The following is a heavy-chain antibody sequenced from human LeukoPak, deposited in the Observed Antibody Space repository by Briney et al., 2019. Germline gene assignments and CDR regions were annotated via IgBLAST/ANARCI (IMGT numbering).Heavy chain of an antibody. Sequence: AGGSLRLSCAASGFTFSSYGMHWVRQAPGKGREWVAFIRYDGSNKYYADSVKGRFTISSDNSKNTLSLQLNGLRAEDTAVYYCARSFWASYRAYYMDVWGKGTTVTVSS. CDR2: IRYDGSNK. V-gene: IGHV3-30*02. CDR3: ARSFWASYRAYYMDV. CDR1: GFTFSSYG. D-gene: IGHD3-16*02. J-gene: IGHJ6*03.